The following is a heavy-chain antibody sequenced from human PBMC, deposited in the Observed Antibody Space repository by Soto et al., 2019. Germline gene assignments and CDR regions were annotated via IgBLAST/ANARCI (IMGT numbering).Heavy chain of an antibody. Sequence: QVQLQESGPGLVKPSQTLSLTCTVSGGSISSGGYYWSWIRQHPGKGLEWIGYIHYSGSTYYNPSLKSRVTLSVDTSKNQFSLKLSSVTAADTAVYYCAGDAEEGWFDPWGQGTLVTVCS. V-gene: IGHV4-31*03. CDR3: AGDAEEGWFDP. CDR2: IHYSGST. CDR1: GGSISSGGYY. J-gene: IGHJ5*02.